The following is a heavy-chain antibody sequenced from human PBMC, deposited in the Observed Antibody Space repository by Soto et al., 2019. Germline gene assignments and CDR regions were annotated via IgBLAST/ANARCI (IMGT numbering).Heavy chain of an antibody. V-gene: IGHV4-59*01. CDR1: GGSISSYY. CDR2: IYYSGST. D-gene: IGHD5-18*01. CDR3: ARLWAHYYYYGMDV. J-gene: IGHJ6*02. Sequence: SETLSLTCTVSGGSISSYYWSWIRQPPGKGLEWIGYIYYSGSTNYNPSLKSRVTISADTSKNQFSLKLSSVTAADTAVYYCARLWAHYYYYGMDVWGQGTTVTVSS.